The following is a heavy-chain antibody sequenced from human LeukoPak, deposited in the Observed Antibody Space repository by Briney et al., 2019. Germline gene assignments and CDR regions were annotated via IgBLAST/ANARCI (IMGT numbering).Heavy chain of an antibody. CDR3: ARGQYDYVWGSYSIGYFDY. CDR1: GGSISSYY. V-gene: IGHV4-59*01. Sequence: SETLSLTCTVSGGSISSYYWSWIRQPPGKGLEWIGYIYYTGSTNYNPSLKSRVTISVDTSKNQFSLKLSSVTAADTAVYYCARGQYDYVWGSYSIGYFDYWGQGTLVTVSS. J-gene: IGHJ4*02. CDR2: IYYTGST. D-gene: IGHD3-16*01.